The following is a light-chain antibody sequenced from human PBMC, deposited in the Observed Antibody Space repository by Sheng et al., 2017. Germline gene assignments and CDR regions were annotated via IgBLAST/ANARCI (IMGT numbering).Light chain of an antibody. Sequence: DIQMTQSPSSLSASVGDRVTITCQASQDINNYLNWYQQKLGKAPKLLIYDASNLETGVPSRFSGSGSGTDFTFTISSLQPEDIATYYCQQYDNLPYSFGQGTKLQIK. V-gene: IGKV1-33*01. CDR3: QQYDNLPYS. J-gene: IGKJ2*03. CDR1: QDINNY. CDR2: DAS.